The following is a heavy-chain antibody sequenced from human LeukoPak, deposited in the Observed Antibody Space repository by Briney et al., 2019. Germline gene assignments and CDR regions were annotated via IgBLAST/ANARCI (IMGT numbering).Heavy chain of an antibody. CDR3: ARDLYDIVVVPAASNYFDY. D-gene: IGHD2-2*01. CDR2: ISSSSSYI. Sequence: PGGSLRLSCAASGFTFSSYSMNWVRQAPGKGLEWVSSISSSSSYIYYADSVKGRFTISRDNAKNSLYLQMNSLRAEDTAVYYCARDLYDIVVVPAASNYFDYWGQGTLVTVSS. J-gene: IGHJ4*02. CDR1: GFTFSSYS. V-gene: IGHV3-21*01.